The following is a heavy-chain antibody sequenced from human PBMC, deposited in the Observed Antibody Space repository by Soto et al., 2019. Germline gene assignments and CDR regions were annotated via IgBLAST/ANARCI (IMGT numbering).Heavy chain of an antibody. D-gene: IGHD6-19*01. CDR3: ARNWSTGFYQLDS. J-gene: IGHJ4*02. V-gene: IGHV4-38-2*01. CDR2: IYHSGST. CDR1: GYSISTGFN. Sequence: NPSETLSVTCAVSGYSISTGFNWAWIRQPPGKGLEGIGSIYHSGSTYYNLSLKSRVTISSDASKKQISLKLSCVTAADTALYYCARNWSTGFYQLDSWGQGTLVTVSS.